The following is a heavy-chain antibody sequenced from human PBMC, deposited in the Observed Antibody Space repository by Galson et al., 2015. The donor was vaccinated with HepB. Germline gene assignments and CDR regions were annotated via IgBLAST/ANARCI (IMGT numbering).Heavy chain of an antibody. Sequence: SLRLSCAASGFTFSTYGMHWVRQAPGKGLEWVAGIWYDGSSTYYGESVKGRFTISRDNSKNTLYLQMNTVRADDTAVYYCARAQITMMTGYFDSWGQGSLVTVSS. CDR1: GFTFSTYG. CDR3: ARAQITMMTGYFDS. J-gene: IGHJ4*02. V-gene: IGHV3-33*01. D-gene: IGHD3-22*01. CDR2: IWYDGSST.